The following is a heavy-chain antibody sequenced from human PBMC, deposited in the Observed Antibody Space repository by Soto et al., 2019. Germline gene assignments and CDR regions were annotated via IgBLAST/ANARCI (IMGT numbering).Heavy chain of an antibody. CDR3: ARRARPDFYYMDV. J-gene: IGHJ6*03. CDR1: GFTLSGYA. Sequence: EVQLAESGGGLAQPGGSLRLSCAASGFTLSGYAIDWVRQAPGKGLEYVSGISSNGVGTYYANSVQGRFTLSRDNSKNTVYLQMGSLRPEDMAVYYCARRARPDFYYMDVWGKGTTVTVSS. V-gene: IGHV3-64*01. D-gene: IGHD6-6*01. CDR2: ISSNGVGT.